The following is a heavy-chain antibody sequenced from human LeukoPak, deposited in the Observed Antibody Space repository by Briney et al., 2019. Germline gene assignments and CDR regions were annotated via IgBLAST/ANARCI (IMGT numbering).Heavy chain of an antibody. D-gene: IGHD1-26*01. J-gene: IGHJ5*01. CDR1: GHIFSSNSAA. Sequence: SQTLSLTCAISGHIFSSNSAACNWSRQSRSRGLEWQERTYCRSKWYNDYAESVNSRITINPDTSKNQFSLQLNSLTPEDTAVYYCARVMEYSGRWNWVDSWGQGTLVTVSS. CDR2: TYCRSKWYN. CDR3: ARVMEYSGRWNWVDS. V-gene: IGHV6-1*01.